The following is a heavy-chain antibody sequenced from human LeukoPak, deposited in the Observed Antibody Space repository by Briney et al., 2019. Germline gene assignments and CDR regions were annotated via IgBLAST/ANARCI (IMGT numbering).Heavy chain of an antibody. J-gene: IGHJ5*02. CDR3: ARDRGRRRATNWFDH. D-gene: IGHD3-16*01. CDR1: GFTFSDYY. V-gene: IGHV3-11*06. CDR2: ISSSSSYT. Sequence: KPGGSLRLSCAASGFTFSDYYMSCLRQAPGKGLEWVSYISSSSSYTNYADSVKGRFTISRDNAKNSLYLQMNSLRAEDTAVYYCARDRGRRRATNWFDHWGQGTLVTVSS.